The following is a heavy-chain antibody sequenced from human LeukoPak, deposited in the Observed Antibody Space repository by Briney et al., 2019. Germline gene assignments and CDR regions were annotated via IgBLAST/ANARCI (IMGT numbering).Heavy chain of an antibody. Sequence: SETLSLTCTVSGGSISSGDYYWSWIRQPPGKGLEWIGYIYYSGSTYYNPSLKSRVTISVDTSKNQFSLKLSSVTAADTAVYYCARDSGIVAHAFDTWGQGTMVTVSS. CDR3: ARDSGIVAHAFDT. J-gene: IGHJ3*02. V-gene: IGHV4-30-4*01. CDR1: GGSISSGDYY. D-gene: IGHD2-15*01. CDR2: IYYSGST.